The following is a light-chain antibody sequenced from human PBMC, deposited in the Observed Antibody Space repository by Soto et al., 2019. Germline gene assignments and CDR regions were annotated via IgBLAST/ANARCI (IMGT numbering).Light chain of an antibody. Sequence: IQLTQSPSSLSASVGDRVTITCRASQGISSFFAWYQQKPGQAPKLLIYGASTLQSGVPSRFSGSGSGTDFTLTISSLQPEDFATYFCQHLSSYPPTFGGGTKVEI. J-gene: IGKJ4*01. CDR2: GAS. CDR3: QHLSSYPPT. CDR1: QGISSF. V-gene: IGKV1-9*01.